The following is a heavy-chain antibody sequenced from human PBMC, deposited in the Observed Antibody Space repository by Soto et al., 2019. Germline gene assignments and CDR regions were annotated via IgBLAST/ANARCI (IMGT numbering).Heavy chain of an antibody. Sequence: PGGSLRLSCAASGFTFSSYAMSWVRQAPGKGLEWVSAISGSGGSTYYADSVKGRFTISRDNSKNTLYLQMNSLRAEDTAVYYCAKDFKQWLVPERRYYYGMDVWGQGTTVTVSS. CDR2: ISGSGGST. V-gene: IGHV3-23*01. D-gene: IGHD6-19*01. J-gene: IGHJ6*02. CDR3: AKDFKQWLVPERRYYYGMDV. CDR1: GFTFSSYA.